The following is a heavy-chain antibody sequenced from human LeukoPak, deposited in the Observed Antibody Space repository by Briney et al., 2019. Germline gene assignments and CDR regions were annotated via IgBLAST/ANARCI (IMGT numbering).Heavy chain of an antibody. CDR2: IKQGGSEK. CDR3: ARDRHYYDFWSGYYLFDY. J-gene: IGHJ4*02. D-gene: IGHD3-3*01. Sequence: GGSLRLSCAASGFTFSSYWMSWVRQAPGKGLEWVANIKQGGSEKYYVDSVKGRFTISRDNAKNSLYLQMNSLRAEDTAVYYCARDRHYYDFWSGYYLFDYWGQGTLVTVSS. V-gene: IGHV3-7*01. CDR1: GFTFSSYW.